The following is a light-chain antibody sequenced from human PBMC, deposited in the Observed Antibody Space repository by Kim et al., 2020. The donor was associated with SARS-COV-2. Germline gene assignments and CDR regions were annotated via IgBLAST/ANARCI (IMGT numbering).Light chain of an antibody. V-gene: IGKV3-11*01. Sequence: IVLTQSPATLSLSPGERATLSCRASQSVSKYLAWYQQKPGQAPRLLIYDASNRATGIPARFSVSGSGTDFTLTISSLEPEDFAVYYCQQRSNWRTFGQGTKVDIK. CDR2: DAS. CDR3: QQRSNWRT. J-gene: IGKJ1*01. CDR1: QSVSKY.